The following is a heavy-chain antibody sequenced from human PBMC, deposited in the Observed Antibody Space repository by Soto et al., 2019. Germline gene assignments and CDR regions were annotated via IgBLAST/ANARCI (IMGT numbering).Heavy chain of an antibody. J-gene: IGHJ4*02. V-gene: IGHV4-59*01. CDR2: IYYSGIT. CDR3: ARINREEIVVVTATHLDY. CDR1: GGAMSSYY. Sequence: LSLTCTVSGGAMSSYYWSWIRQPPGKGLEWIGYIYYSGITNYNPSLKSRVTISLDTSKNQFSLILTSVTAADTAVYYCARINREEIVVVTATHLDYWGQGILVTVS. D-gene: IGHD2-21*02.